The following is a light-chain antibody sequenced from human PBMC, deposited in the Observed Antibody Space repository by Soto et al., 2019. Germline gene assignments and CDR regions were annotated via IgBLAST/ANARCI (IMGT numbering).Light chain of an antibody. CDR1: QSISSY. CDR3: QQYNSAPYT. J-gene: IGKJ2*01. CDR2: GAS. Sequence: EIMMTQSPATLSVSPGERATLSCWSSQSISSYLAWYQHKPGQAPRLLFYGASTWTTGVPTRFSGSGSGTEFTLTISSLQSEDVANYYCQQYNSAPYTFGQGTKLEIK. V-gene: IGKV3-15*01.